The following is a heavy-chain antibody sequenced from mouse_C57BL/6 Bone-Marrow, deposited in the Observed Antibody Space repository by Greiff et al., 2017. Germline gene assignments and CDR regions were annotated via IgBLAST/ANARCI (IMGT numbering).Heavy chain of an antibody. D-gene: IGHD1-1*01. V-gene: IGHV5-9-1*02. Sequence: EVKLVESGEGLVKPGGSLKLSCAASGFTFSSYAMSWVRQTPEKRLEWVAYISSGGDYFYYADTVKGRFTISRDNGRNTLYLQMSSLKSEDTAMYYCTRVLRYWYFDVWGTGTTVTGSS. CDR1: GFTFSSYA. CDR2: ISSGGDYF. CDR3: TRVLRYWYFDV. J-gene: IGHJ1*03.